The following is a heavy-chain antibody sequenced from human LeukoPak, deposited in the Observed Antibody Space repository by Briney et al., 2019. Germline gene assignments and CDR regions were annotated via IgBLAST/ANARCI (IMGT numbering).Heavy chain of an antibody. CDR2: INHSGST. CDR3: ARGLAADY. V-gene: IGHV4-34*01. CDR1: GGSFSGYY. D-gene: IGHD6-13*01. Sequence: SETLSLTCAVYGGSFSGYYWSWIRQPPGKGLELIGEINHSGSTNYNPSLKSRVTISVDTSKNQFSLKLSSVTAADTAVYYCARGLAADYWGQGTLVTVSS. J-gene: IGHJ4*02.